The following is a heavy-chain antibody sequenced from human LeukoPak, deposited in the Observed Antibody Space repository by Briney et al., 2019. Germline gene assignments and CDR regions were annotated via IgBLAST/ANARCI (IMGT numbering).Heavy chain of an antibody. Sequence: SETLSLTCTVSGGSISSGDYYWSWIRQPPGKGLEWIGYIYYSGSTYYNPSLKSRVTISVDTSKNQFPLKLSSVTAADTAVYYCARDPYDSSGYGDDAFDIRGQGTMVTVSS. CDR1: GGSISSGDYY. J-gene: IGHJ3*02. D-gene: IGHD3-22*01. V-gene: IGHV4-30-4*01. CDR3: ARDPYDSSGYGDDAFDI. CDR2: IYYSGST.